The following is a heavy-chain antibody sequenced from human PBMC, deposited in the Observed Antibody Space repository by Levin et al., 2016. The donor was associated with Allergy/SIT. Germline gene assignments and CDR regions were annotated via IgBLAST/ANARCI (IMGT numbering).Heavy chain of an antibody. CDR2: ISSSSTI. CDR3: AREAPGAADGMDV. D-gene: IGHD6-13*01. V-gene: IGHV3-48*02. Sequence: WIRQPPGKGLEWVSYISSSSTIYYADSVKGRFTISRDNAKNSLYLQMNSLRDEDTAVYYCAREAPGAADGMDVWGQGTTVTVSS. J-gene: IGHJ6*02.